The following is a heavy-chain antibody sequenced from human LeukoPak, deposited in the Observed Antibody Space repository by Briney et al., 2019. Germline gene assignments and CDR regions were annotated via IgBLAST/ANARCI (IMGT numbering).Heavy chain of an antibody. CDR2: IHYSGST. Sequence: SETLSLTCTVSGGSISSSSYYWGWIRKPPGKGLEWIGSIHYSGSTYYNPSLKSRVTISIDTSKNQFSLKLSSVTAADTAVYYCAREWKGYCINGVCYWGPFDIWGQGSMVTVSS. CDR1: GGSISSSSYY. D-gene: IGHD2-8*01. V-gene: IGHV4-39*07. J-gene: IGHJ3*02. CDR3: AREWKGYCINGVCYWGPFDI.